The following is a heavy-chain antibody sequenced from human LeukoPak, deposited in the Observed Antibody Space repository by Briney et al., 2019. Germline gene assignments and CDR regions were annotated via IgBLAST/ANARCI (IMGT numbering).Heavy chain of an antibody. D-gene: IGHD5-24*01. V-gene: IGHV3-30*02. CDR1: GFTFSSYG. Sequence: GGSLRLSCAASGFTFSSYGMHWVRQAPGKGLEWVAFIRYDGNNEYYADSVKGRFTIFRDNSKNTLYLQMNSLRAEDTAVYYCAKGDGYNSYYFDYWGQGTLVTVSS. J-gene: IGHJ4*02. CDR2: IRYDGNNE. CDR3: AKGDGYNSYYFDY.